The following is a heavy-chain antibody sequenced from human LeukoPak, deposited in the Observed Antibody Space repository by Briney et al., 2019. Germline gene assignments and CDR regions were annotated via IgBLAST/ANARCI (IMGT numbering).Heavy chain of an antibody. CDR3: ARGNYFDSSGRPEGFDP. D-gene: IGHD3-22*01. V-gene: IGHV3-7*01. J-gene: IGHJ5*02. Sequence: GGSLRLSCVASELIFSDFSMTWVRHSRGKGPEWVATIKKDGSEKYYVDSVKGRFTISRDNAENTLYLHMNSLRTDDTAVYYCARGNYFDSSGRPEGFDPWGQGTLVTVSS. CDR2: IKKDGSEK. CDR1: ELIFSDFS.